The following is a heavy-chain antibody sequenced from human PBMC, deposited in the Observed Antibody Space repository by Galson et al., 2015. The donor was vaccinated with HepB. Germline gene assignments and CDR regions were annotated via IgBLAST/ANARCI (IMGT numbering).Heavy chain of an antibody. D-gene: IGHD3-10*01. CDR2: IKRKSDGGTT. CDR3: TTDLEYYYGSGSYREGMQLVY. CDR1: GFTFSEAW. V-gene: IGHV3-15*07. J-gene: IGHJ4*02. Sequence: SLRLSCAASGFTFSEAWMNWVRQAPGKGLEWVGRIKRKSDGGTTDYAAPVKGRFTISRDDSKNTHYLQMNSLKSEDTGVYYCTTDLEYYYGSGSYREGMQLVYWGQGTLVTVSS.